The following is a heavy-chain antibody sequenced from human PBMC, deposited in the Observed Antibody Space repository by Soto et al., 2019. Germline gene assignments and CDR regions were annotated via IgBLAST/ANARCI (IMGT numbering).Heavy chain of an antibody. CDR3: ASVAGKGTYYYYGMDV. V-gene: IGHV1-24*01. Sequence: GASVKVSCKVSGYTLTELSMHWVRQAPGKGLEWMGGFDPEDGETIYAQKFQGRVTMTEDTSTDTAYMELSSLRSEDTAVYYCASVAGKGTYYYYGMDVWGQGTTVTVSS. CDR1: GYTLTELS. J-gene: IGHJ6*02. CDR2: FDPEDGET. D-gene: IGHD6-19*01.